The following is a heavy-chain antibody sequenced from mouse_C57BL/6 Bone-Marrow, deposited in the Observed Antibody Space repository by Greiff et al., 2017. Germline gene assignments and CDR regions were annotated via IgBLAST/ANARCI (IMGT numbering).Heavy chain of an antibody. CDR1: GFTFSSYG. CDR3: ARHSLRGDY. Sequence: EVKLMESGGDLVKPGGSLKLSCAASGFTFSSYGMSWVRQTPDKRLEWVATISSGGSYTYYPDSVKGRFTISRDNAKNTLYLQMSSLKSEDTAMYYCARHSLRGDYWGQGTTLTVSS. CDR2: ISSGGSYT. V-gene: IGHV5-6*01. J-gene: IGHJ2*01.